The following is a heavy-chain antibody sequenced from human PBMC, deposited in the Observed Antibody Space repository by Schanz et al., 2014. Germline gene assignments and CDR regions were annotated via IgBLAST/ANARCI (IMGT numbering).Heavy chain of an antibody. CDR1: GYTFTSYY. Sequence: QVQLVQSGAEVKKPGASVKVSCKASGYTFTSYYMHWVRQAPGQGLEWMGRIIPILGITNVAQKFQGRVTMTADKSTSTVYMEVSGLRSEDTAVYYCARGLGDERWLDLNEAFDIWGQGTIVTVSS. D-gene: IGHD6-19*01. V-gene: IGHV1-46*01. J-gene: IGHJ3*02. CDR3: ARGLGDERWLDLNEAFDI. CDR2: IIPILGIT.